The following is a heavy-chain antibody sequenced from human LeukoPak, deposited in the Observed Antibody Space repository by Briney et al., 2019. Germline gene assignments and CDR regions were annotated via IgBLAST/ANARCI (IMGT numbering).Heavy chain of an antibody. D-gene: IGHD3-10*01. J-gene: IGHJ6*02. V-gene: IGHV4-38-2*02. Sequence: SETLSLTCTVSGYSISSGYYWGCIRQPPGKGLEWIGSIYHSGSTYYNPSLKSRVTISVGTSENQFSLKLSSVTAADTAVYYCARGTTVYYYGSGSYTYYGMDVWGQGTTVTVSS. CDR2: IYHSGST. CDR3: ARGTTVYYYGSGSYTYYGMDV. CDR1: GYSISSGYY.